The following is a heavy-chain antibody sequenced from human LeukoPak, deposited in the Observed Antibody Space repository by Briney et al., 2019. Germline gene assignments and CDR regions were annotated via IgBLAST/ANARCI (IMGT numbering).Heavy chain of an antibody. J-gene: IGHJ4*02. CDR2: INTDGSVT. CDR3: VTDRYSDSAFGD. CDR1: GITVSTLW. D-gene: IGHD1-26*01. Sequence: GGSLRRSCAASGITVSTLWMHWVRQAPGEGLVWVSRINTDGSVTNYADSVEGRFTISRDNAKNMLYLQMNDLRAEDTAVYYCVTDRYSDSAFGDWGQGTLVTVSS. V-gene: IGHV3-74*01.